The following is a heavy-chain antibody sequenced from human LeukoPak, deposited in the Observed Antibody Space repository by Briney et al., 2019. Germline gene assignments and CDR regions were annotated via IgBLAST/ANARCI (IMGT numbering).Heavy chain of an antibody. CDR1: GFTFSNYG. D-gene: IGHD4-17*01. Sequence: PGGSLRLSCAASGFTFSNYGMHWVRQAPGKGLEWVAFIRYDGSNKYYADSVKGRFTISRDNSNNTLYLQMNSLRAEDTAVYYCAKLQSDGLRTYYGMDVWGQGTTVTVSS. CDR3: AKLQSDGLRTYYGMDV. CDR2: IRYDGSNK. V-gene: IGHV3-30*02. J-gene: IGHJ6*02.